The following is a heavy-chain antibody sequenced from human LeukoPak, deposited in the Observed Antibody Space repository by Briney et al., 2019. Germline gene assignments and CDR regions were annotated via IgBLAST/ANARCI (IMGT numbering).Heavy chain of an antibody. J-gene: IGHJ5*02. CDR3: ARDSYGYSRNWFDP. V-gene: IGHV1-18*01. CDR2: ISAYNGNT. D-gene: IGHD5-18*01. Sequence: ASVKVSCKASGYTFTSYGISWVRQAPGQGLEWMGWISAYNGNTNYAQKLQGRVTMTTDTSTSTAYMELRGLRSDDTVVHYCARDSYGYSRNWFDPWGQGTLVTVSS. CDR1: GYTFTSYG.